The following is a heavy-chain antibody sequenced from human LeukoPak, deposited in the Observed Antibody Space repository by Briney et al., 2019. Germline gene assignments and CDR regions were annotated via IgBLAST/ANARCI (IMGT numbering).Heavy chain of an antibody. J-gene: IGHJ4*02. CDR2: MTEGPGRK. D-gene: IGHD3-3*02. Sequence: PGGSLRLSCAVSGFTSGFTFSGSAMCWVRQAPGKGLEWVSAMTEGPGRKLYADSVKGRFNIYRDNSRNTLYLEMNKLRAEDTAVYHFAQFLAGDGCRGQGTLVTVSS. CDR1: GFTFSGSA. CDR3: AQFLAGDGC. V-gene: IGHV3-23*01.